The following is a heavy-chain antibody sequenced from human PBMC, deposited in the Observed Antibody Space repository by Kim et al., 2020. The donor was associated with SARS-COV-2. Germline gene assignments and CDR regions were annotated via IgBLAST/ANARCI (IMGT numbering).Heavy chain of an antibody. CDR2: VSTGGTTM. CDR3: TRDQGGGSYLHASFDV. CDR1: GFTFSNYE. V-gene: IGHV3-48*03. Sequence: GGSLRLSCAASGFTFSNYEMNWVRQPPGKGLEWVSDVSTGGTTMHYADSVQGRFIVSRDNAKNLLYLQMNSLKVEDTATYYCTRDQGGGSYLHASFDVWGQGTLVTVSS. D-gene: IGHD1-26*01. J-gene: IGHJ3*01.